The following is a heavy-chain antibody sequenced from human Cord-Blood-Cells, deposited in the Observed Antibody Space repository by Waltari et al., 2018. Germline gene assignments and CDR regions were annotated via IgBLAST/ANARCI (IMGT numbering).Heavy chain of an antibody. CDR3: ARDGGLWFGELLAYFDY. CDR1: GGTFSSYA. J-gene: IGHJ4*02. CDR2: IIPIFGTA. D-gene: IGHD3-10*01. V-gene: IGHV1-69*01. Sequence: QVQLVQSGAEVKKPGSSVKVSCKASGGTFSSYAISWVRRAPGQGLEWMGGIIPIFGTANYAQKFQGRVTITADESTSTAYMELSSLRSEDTAVYYCARDGGLWFGELLAYFDYWGQGTLVTVSS.